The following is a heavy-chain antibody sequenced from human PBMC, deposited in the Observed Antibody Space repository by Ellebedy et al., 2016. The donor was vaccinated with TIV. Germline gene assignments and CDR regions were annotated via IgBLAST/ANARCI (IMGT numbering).Heavy chain of an antibody. Sequence: ASVKVSCXASGGTFISYAISWVRQAPGQGLEWMGGIIPIFGTANHAQKFQGRVTITADVSTSTAYMELSSLRSEDTAVYFCARTEDITMVRGVIIGRRLGMDVWGQGTTVTVSS. CDR2: IIPIFGTA. V-gene: IGHV1-69*13. D-gene: IGHD3-10*01. CDR3: ARTEDITMVRGVIIGRRLGMDV. CDR1: GGTFISYA. J-gene: IGHJ6*02.